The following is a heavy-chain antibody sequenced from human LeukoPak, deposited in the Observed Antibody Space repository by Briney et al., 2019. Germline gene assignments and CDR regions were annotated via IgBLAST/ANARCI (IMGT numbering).Heavy chain of an antibody. D-gene: IGHD2-2*01. V-gene: IGHV3-21*01. CDR1: GFTFSSYS. CDR3: ASELLGYCSSNSCYAGGDY. CDR2: ISSSSSYI. Sequence: GGSLRLSCAASGFTFSSYSMNWVRQAPGKGLEWVSSISSSSSYIYYADSVKGRFTISRDNAKNSLYLQMNSLRAEDTAVYYCASELLGYCSSNSCYAGGDYWGQGTLVTVSS. J-gene: IGHJ4*02.